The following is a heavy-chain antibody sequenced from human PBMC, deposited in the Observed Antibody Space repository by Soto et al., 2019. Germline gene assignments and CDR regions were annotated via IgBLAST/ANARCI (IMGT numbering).Heavy chain of an antibody. CDR1: GGSMSTYY. Sequence: TLSLTCTVSGGSMSTYYWTWIRKLPGKGLEWIGYIYYTGTINYNPSLKSRVTISVDTSKNQFSLKLTSVTAADTAVYYCARASMTTIAMDVWGRGTTVTVSS. D-gene: IGHD4-17*01. CDR3: ARASMTTIAMDV. CDR2: IYYTGTI. J-gene: IGHJ6*02. V-gene: IGHV4-59*01.